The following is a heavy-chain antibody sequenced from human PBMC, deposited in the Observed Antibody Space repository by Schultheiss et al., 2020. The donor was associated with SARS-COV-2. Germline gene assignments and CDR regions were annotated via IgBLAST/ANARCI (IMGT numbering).Heavy chain of an antibody. CDR1: GFTFSSYG. D-gene: IGHD6-25*01. CDR3: AKDMGYSSGYYYGMDV. Sequence: GESLKISCAASGFTFSSYGMHWVRQAPGKGLEWVAVIWYDGSNKYYSDSVKGRFTISRDNSKNTLYLQMNSLRAEDTALYYCAKDMGYSSGYYYGMDVWGQGTTVTVSS. J-gene: IGHJ6*02. CDR2: IWYDGSNK. V-gene: IGHV3-33*06.